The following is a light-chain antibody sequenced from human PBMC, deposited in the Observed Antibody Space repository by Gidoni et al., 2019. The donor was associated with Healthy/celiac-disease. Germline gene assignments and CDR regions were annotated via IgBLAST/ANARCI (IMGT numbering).Light chain of an antibody. Sequence: DIVMTQSPDSLAGSLGERATINCKSSKSVLYSPNNKNYLAWYQQKPGQPPKLLIYWASTRESGVPDRFSGSGSGTDFTLTISSLQAEDVAVYYCQQYYSTPRTFXXXTKVEIK. J-gene: IGKJ1*01. CDR3: QQYYSTPRT. CDR1: KSVLYSPNNKNY. V-gene: IGKV4-1*01. CDR2: WAS.